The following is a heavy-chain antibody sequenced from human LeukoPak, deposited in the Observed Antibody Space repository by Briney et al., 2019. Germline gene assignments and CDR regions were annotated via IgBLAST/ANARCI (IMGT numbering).Heavy chain of an antibody. V-gene: IGHV4-59*01. CDR1: GGSISSYY. CDR3: ARVGDSSGYYFGY. D-gene: IGHD3-22*01. J-gene: IGHJ4*02. Sequence: SETLSLTCTVSGGSISSYYWSWIRQPPGKGLEWIGYIYYSGSTNYNPSLKSRVTISVDTSKNQFSLKLSSVTAADTAVYYCARVGDSSGYYFGYWGQGTLVTVSS. CDR2: IYYSGST.